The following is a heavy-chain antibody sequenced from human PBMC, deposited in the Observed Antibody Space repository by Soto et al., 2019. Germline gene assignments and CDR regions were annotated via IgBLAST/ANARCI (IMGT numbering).Heavy chain of an antibody. CDR1: GFTFSNAW. D-gene: IGHD6-19*01. J-gene: IGHJ4*02. V-gene: IGHV3-15*07. CDR3: TTDGGYSSGWYLGARGPTYFDY. CDR2: IKSKTDGGTT. Sequence: GGSLRLSCAASGFTFSNAWMNWVRQAPGKGLEWVGRIKSKTDGGTTDYAAPVKGRFTISRDDSKNTLYLQMNSLKTEDTAVYYCTTDGGYSSGWYLGARGPTYFDYWGQGTLVTVSS.